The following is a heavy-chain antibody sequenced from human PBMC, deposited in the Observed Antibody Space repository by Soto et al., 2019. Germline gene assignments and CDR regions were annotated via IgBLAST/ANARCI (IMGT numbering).Heavy chain of an antibody. CDR3: ARVSIIVATIVDAFDI. CDR2: TYYRSKWYN. Sequence: SQTLSLTCPISGDSVSSNSAAWNWIRQSPSRGLEWLGRTYYRSKWYNDYAVSVKSRITINPDTSKNQFSLQLNSVTPEDTAVYYCARVSIIVATIVDAFDIWGQGTMVTVS. CDR1: GDSVSSNSAA. V-gene: IGHV6-1*01. D-gene: IGHD5-12*01. J-gene: IGHJ3*02.